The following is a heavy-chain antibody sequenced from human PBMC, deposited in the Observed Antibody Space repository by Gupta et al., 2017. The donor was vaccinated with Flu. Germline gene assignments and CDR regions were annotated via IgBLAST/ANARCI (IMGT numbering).Heavy chain of an antibody. D-gene: IGHD1-26*01. CDR2: ISFSGGYI. J-gene: IGHJ3*02. V-gene: IGHV3-21*06. CDR3: ARLGPYDAFDI. Sequence: WVRQPPGRGLGCVSSISFSGGYIYYADSVKGRFTISRDNAKSSLFLKMDTLRAEDSALYVCARLGPYDAFDIWGQGTVVSVSS.